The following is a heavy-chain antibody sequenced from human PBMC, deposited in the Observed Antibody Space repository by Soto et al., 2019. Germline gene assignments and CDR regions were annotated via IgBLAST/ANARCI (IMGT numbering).Heavy chain of an antibody. V-gene: IGHV1-8*01. CDR2: INPSSGNT. J-gene: IGHJ6*02. CDR1: GYSFTRHD. Sequence: QVQLVQSGAEVKKPGASVKVSCKASGYSFTRHDINWVRQAPGQGLEWMGWINPSSGNTGYAQRFLGRLTMTTDTSTSTAYMELSGLKSEDTAIYYCAREGILFFGVIVFYRMDVWGQGTTVTVPS. D-gene: IGHD3-3*01. CDR3: AREGILFFGVIVFYRMDV.